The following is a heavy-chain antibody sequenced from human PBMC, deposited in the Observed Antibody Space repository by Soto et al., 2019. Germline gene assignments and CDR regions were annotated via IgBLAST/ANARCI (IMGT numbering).Heavy chain of an antibody. Sequence: QVQLVESGGGVVQPGRSLRLACVASGFTFSRYGMHWVRQAPGKGLEWVADIWHDGSKKYYSDAVRGRFTISRDDSKSTLDLKMSSLRAEDTAMYYCARDLSYGSGSDWGQGTLVTVSS. CDR1: GFTFSRYG. V-gene: IGHV3-33*01. CDR2: IWHDGSKK. D-gene: IGHD3-10*01. CDR3: ARDLSYGSGSD. J-gene: IGHJ4*02.